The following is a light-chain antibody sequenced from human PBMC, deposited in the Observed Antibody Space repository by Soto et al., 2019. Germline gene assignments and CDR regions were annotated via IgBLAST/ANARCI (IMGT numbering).Light chain of an antibody. CDR1: QSVSSY. CDR3: QQQSNWNRPDT. J-gene: IGKJ2*01. Sequence: EIVLTQSPATLSLSPGERATLSCRASQSVSSYLAWYQQKPGQAPRLLIYDASNRATGIPARFSGSGSGTGFTLTLSSLGLEDFEVDDCQQQSNWNRPDTFGQGTKLEIK. CDR2: DAS. V-gene: IGKV3-11*01.